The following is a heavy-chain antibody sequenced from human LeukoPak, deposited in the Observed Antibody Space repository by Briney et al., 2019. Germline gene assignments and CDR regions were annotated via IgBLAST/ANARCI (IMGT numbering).Heavy chain of an antibody. J-gene: IGHJ3*02. Sequence: GGSLRLSCAASGFTFSSYGMHWVRQAPGKGLEWVAFIRYDGSNKYYADSVKGRFTISRDNSKNTLYLQMNSLRAEDTAVYYCARDRDYYDSSGSGDAFDIWGQGTMVTVSS. CDR2: IRYDGSNK. CDR1: GFTFSSYG. D-gene: IGHD3-22*01. CDR3: ARDRDYYDSSGSGDAFDI. V-gene: IGHV3-30*02.